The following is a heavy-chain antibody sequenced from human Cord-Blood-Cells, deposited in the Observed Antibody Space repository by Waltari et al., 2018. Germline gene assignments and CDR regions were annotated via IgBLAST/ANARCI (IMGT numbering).Heavy chain of an antibody. Sequence: QVQLVQSGAEVKKPGASVKVSCKASGYTFTSYAMHWVRQAPGQRLEWMGWINAGNGNTKYSQKFQDRVTITRDTSASTAYMELSRLRSEDTAVYYCARDRDIVATNWFDPWGQGTLVTVSS. D-gene: IGHD5-12*01. CDR3: ARDRDIVATNWFDP. V-gene: IGHV1-3*01. CDR1: GYTFTSYA. CDR2: INAGNGNT. J-gene: IGHJ5*02.